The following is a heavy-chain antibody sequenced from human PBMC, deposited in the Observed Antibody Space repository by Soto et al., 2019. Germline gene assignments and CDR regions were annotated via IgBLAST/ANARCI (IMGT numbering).Heavy chain of an antibody. D-gene: IGHD6-6*01. CDR1: GYTFTSYY. V-gene: IGHV1-46*01. CDR2: INASGGST. Sequence: ASVKVSCKASGYTFTSYYMNWVRQAPGQGLEWMGIINASGGSTSYAQKFQGRVTMTRDTTTSTVYMELSSLRSEDTAVYYCARERYSSSPPASTYYYYYMDVWGKGTTVTVSS. J-gene: IGHJ6*03. CDR3: ARERYSSSPPASTYYYYYMDV.